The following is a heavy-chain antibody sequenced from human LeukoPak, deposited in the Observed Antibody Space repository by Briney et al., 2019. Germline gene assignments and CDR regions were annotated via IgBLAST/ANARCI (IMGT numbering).Heavy chain of an antibody. CDR2: ISGSGGST. V-gene: IGHV3-23*01. CDR1: GFTFSSYA. J-gene: IGHJ4*02. D-gene: IGHD3-3*01. Sequence: GGSLRLSCAASGFTFSSYAMSWVRQAPGKGLEWVSAISGSGGSTYYADSVKGRFTISRDNSKNTLYLQMNSLRAEDTAVYYCAKATYYDFWSGYYPDYWGQGTLVTVSS. CDR3: AKATYYDFWSGYYPDY.